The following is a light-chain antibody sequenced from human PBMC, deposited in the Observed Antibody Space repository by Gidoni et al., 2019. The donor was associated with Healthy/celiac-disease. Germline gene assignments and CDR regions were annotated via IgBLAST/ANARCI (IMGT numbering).Light chain of an antibody. CDR3: QQYDNSFT. V-gene: IGKV1-33*01. CDR1: QDISNY. Sequence: DIQRTQFPSSLSASVGDRVPITCQASQDISNYLNWYQQKPGKAPKLLIYAASNLETGVQSRFSGSGSGTDFTFIISSLPPEDIVTYYCQQYDNSFTFGPGTNVDIK. J-gene: IGKJ3*01. CDR2: AAS.